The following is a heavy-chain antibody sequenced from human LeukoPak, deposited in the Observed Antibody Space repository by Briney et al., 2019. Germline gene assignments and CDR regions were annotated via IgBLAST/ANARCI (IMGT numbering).Heavy chain of an antibody. CDR3: ARVRGYGSGKNWFDP. Sequence: ASVNVSCKASGYTFTGYYMHWVRQAPGQGLEWMGWINPNSGGTNYAQKFQGRVTMTRDTSISTAYMELSRLRSDDTAVYYCARVRGYGSGKNWFDPWGQGTLVTVSS. V-gene: IGHV1-2*02. D-gene: IGHD3-10*01. CDR2: INPNSGGT. CDR1: GYTFTGYY. J-gene: IGHJ5*02.